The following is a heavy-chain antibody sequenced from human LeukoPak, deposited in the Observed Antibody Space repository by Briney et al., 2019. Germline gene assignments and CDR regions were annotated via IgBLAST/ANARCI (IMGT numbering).Heavy chain of an antibody. J-gene: IGHJ3*02. CDR2: IYYSGST. D-gene: IGHD1-14*01. CDR1: GGSVSSGSYY. V-gene: IGHV4-61*01. Sequence: KPSETLSLTCTVSGGSVSSGSYYWSWIRQPPGKGLEWIGYIYYSGSTNYNPSLKSRVTISVDTSKNQFSLKLSSVTAADTAVYYCARDTTPTGGDAFDIWGRGIMVTVPS. CDR3: ARDTTPTGGDAFDI.